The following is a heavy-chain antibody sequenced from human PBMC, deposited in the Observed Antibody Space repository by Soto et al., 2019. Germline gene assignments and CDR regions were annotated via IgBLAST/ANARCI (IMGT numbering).Heavy chain of an antibody. CDR3: ARSFGNVTTFGGVMVTWFDP. CDR2: IYYSWST. CDR1: GASVTSGTYY. D-gene: IGHD3-16*01. V-gene: IGHV4-61*01. Sequence: ESLSRSCAVSGASVTSGTYYWSWIRQPPGKGLEWIGFIYYSWSTNYNPSLTSRVTMSVDTSKNQFSLRLSSVTAADTAVYYCARSFGNVTTFGGVMVTWFDPWGQGTLVTVSS. J-gene: IGHJ5*02.